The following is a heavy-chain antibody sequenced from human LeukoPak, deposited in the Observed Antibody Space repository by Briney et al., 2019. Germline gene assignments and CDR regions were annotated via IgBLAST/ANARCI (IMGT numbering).Heavy chain of an antibody. D-gene: IGHD2-15*01. Sequence: SETLSLTCAVYGGPFSGYYWSWIRQPPGKGLEWIGEINHSGSTNYNPSLKSRVTISVDTSKNQFSLKLSSVTAADTAVYYCARAGYCSGGSCHHYYYCGMDVWGQGTTVTVSS. CDR1: GGPFSGYY. V-gene: IGHV4-34*01. J-gene: IGHJ6*02. CDR3: ARAGYCSGGSCHHYYYCGMDV. CDR2: INHSGST.